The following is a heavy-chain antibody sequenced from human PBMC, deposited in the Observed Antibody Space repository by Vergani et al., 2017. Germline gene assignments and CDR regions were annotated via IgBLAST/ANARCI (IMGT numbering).Heavy chain of an antibody. CDR1: GGTFSSYA. V-gene: IGHV1-69*13. CDR2: IIPIFGTA. Sequence: QVQLVQSGAEVKKPGASVKVSCKASGGTFSSYAISWVRQAPGQGLEWMGGIIPIFGTANYAQKFQGRVTITADESTSTAYMELSSLRSEDTAVYYCARHPAGYCSSTSCSPDLDYWGQGTLVTVSS. J-gene: IGHJ4*02. CDR3: ARHPAGYCSSTSCSPDLDY. D-gene: IGHD2-2*01.